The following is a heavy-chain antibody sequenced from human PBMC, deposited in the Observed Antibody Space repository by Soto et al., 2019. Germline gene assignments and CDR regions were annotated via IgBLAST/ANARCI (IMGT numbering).Heavy chain of an antibody. J-gene: IGHJ4*02. Sequence: VGSLRLSCAASGFTFSSYAMSWVRQAPGKGLEWVSAISGSGGSTYYADSVKGRFTISRDNSKNTLYLQMNSLRAEDTAVYYCAKANQGYCSGGSCYGSLWGQGTLVTVSS. CDR2: ISGSGGST. CDR3: AKANQGYCSGGSCYGSL. D-gene: IGHD2-15*01. V-gene: IGHV3-23*01. CDR1: GFTFSSYA.